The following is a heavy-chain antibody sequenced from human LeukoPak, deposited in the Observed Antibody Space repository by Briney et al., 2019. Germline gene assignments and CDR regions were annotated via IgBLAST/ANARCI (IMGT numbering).Heavy chain of an antibody. D-gene: IGHD5-24*01. CDR2: ISYSSSYM. J-gene: IGHJ4*02. CDR3: ARDQGVEKATITLYDY. V-gene: IGHV3-21*01. CDR1: GFSFSSHS. Sequence: GGSLRLSCAASGFSFSSHSMNWVRQAPGKGLEWVASISYSSSYMYYADSVTGRFTISRDNAKNSLYLQMNSLRAEDTAVYYCARDQGVEKATITLYDYWGQGTLVTVSS.